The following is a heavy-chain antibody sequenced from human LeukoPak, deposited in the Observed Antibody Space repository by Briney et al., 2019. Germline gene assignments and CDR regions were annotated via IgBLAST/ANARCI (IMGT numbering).Heavy chain of an antibody. CDR3: ARNFRYCSSTTCYGPLDY. D-gene: IGHD2-2*01. V-gene: IGHV4-31*03. Sequence: SETLSLTCTVSGGSISSGGYYWSWVRQHPGKGLEWIGYIYYTGITSYNPSLKSRVTISVDTSKNQFPLRLSSVTAADTAVYYCARNFRYCSSTTCYGPLDYWGQGSLVTVSS. CDR2: IYYTGIT. J-gene: IGHJ4*02. CDR1: GGSISSGGYY.